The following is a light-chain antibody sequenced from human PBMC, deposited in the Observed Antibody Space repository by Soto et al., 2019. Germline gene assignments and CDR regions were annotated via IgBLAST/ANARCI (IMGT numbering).Light chain of an antibody. CDR1: KMVSKN. Sequence: EIVMTQSPATLSVSPGERATLSCRASKMVSKNLAWYQQKPGQAPRLLIYGASTRATGIPARFSGSGSGTEFTLTISSLQSEDFAVYYCQQYNNWPPWTFGQGTKVEIK. CDR3: QQYNNWPPWT. J-gene: IGKJ1*01. CDR2: GAS. V-gene: IGKV3-15*01.